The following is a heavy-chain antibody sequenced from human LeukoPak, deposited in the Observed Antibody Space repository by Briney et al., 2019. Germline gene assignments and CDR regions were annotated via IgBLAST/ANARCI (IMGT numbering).Heavy chain of an antibody. J-gene: IGHJ4*02. CDR3: VKGLVQTTKSYSVDY. V-gene: IGHV3-30*18. Sequence: QAGGSLRLSCAASGFTFSNYGMHWVRQTPGKGLEWVALISSDGSKNIYADSVKGRFTISRDNSKNTVYLQMNSLRAEDTAVYYCVKGLVQTTKSYSVDYWGQGALVTVSS. CDR2: ISSDGSKN. D-gene: IGHD1-1*01. CDR1: GFTFSNYG.